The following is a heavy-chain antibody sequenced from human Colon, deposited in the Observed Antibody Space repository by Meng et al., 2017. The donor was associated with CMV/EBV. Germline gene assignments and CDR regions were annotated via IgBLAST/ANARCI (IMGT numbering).Heavy chain of an antibody. V-gene: IGHV4-34*01. J-gene: IGHJ4*02. CDR1: GGSFSGYY. Sequence: SETLSLTCAVYGGSFSGYYWSWIRQPPGKGLEWIGEINHSGSTNYNPSLKSRVTISVDTSKNQFSLKLSSVTAADTAVYYCARDPYNFWSGAPFWGQGTLVTVSS. D-gene: IGHD3-3*01. CDR3: ARDPYNFWSGAPF. CDR2: INHSGST.